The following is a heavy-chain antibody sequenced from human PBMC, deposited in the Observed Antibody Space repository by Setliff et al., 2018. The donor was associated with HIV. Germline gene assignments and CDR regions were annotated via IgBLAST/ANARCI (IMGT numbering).Heavy chain of an antibody. J-gene: IGHJ4*02. V-gene: IGHV1-2*02. Sequence: GASVKVSCKASGDTLTGYYIHWVRQAPGQGLEWMGWINPNSGGTKYAQKFQGRVTLTWDTSSSLGYMEVRSLRSDDTAVFYCAREGPYGDYFDYWGQGTLVTSPQ. D-gene: IGHD4-17*01. CDR2: INPNSGGT. CDR1: GDTLTGYY. CDR3: AREGPYGDYFDY.